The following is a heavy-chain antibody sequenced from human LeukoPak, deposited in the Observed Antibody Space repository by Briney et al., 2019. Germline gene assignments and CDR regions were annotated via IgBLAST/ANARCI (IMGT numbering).Heavy chain of an antibody. CDR1: GFTFSSYG. Sequence: GGSLRLSCAASGFTFSSYGLHWVRQAPGKGLEWVAFLRFDGSSKYYVDSVKGRFTVSRDNPKNTLYLQMSSLRTEDTAVYFCAKTGERGEYYFDYWGQGTLVTVSS. J-gene: IGHJ4*02. D-gene: IGHD3-16*01. CDR3: AKTGERGEYYFDY. CDR2: LRFDGSSK. V-gene: IGHV3-30*02.